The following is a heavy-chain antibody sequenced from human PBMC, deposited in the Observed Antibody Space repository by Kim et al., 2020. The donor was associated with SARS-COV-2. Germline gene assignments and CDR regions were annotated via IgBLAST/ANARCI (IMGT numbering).Heavy chain of an antibody. V-gene: IGHV3-21*04. CDR1: GFIFSSYS. D-gene: IGHD3-9*01. CDR3: ARDPGHYDILTGHDAFDI. J-gene: IGHJ3*02. CDR2: ISSSSSYI. Sequence: GGSLRLSCAASGFIFSSYSMNWVRQAPGKGLEWVSSISSSSSYIYYADSVKGRFTISRDNAKNSLYLQMNSLRAEDTGVYYCARDPGHYDILTGHDAFDIGGQGTMVAVSS.